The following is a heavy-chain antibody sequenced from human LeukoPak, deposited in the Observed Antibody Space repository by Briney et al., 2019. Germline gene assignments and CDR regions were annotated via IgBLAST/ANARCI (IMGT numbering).Heavy chain of an antibody. V-gene: IGHV1-69*13. CDR2: IIPIFGTA. J-gene: IGHJ4*02. CDR3: ASSSSSWYGPDDY. CDR1: GGTFSSYA. Sequence: ASVKVSCKASGGTFSSYAISWVRQAPGQGLEWMGGIIPIFGTANYAQKFQGRVTITADESTSTAYMELSSLRSEDTAVYYCASSSSSWYGPDDYWGQGTLVTVSS. D-gene: IGHD6-13*01.